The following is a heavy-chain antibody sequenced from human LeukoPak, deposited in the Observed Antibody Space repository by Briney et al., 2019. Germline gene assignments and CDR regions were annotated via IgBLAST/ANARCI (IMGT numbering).Heavy chain of an antibody. D-gene: IGHD6-13*01. CDR3: ARSAAPANHFDY. CDR2: INSDGSST. V-gene: IGHV3-74*01. CDR1: GFPFSSFW. J-gene: IGHJ4*02. Sequence: GGSLRLSCAASGFPFSSFWMHWVRQVPGKGLVWVSRINSDGSSTSYADSVKGRFTISRDNAKNTLYLQMNSLRAEDTAVYYCARSAAPANHFDYWGQGTLVTVSS.